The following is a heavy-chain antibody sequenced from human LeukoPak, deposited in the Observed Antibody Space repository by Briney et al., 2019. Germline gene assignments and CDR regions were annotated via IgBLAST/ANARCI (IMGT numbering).Heavy chain of an antibody. J-gene: IGHJ4*02. CDR2: MNPNSGNT. V-gene: IGHV1-8*01. CDR1: GYTFTSYD. CDR3: ARGRAADVGEDY. Sequence: ASVKVSCKASGYTFTSYDINWVRQATGQGLEWMGWMNPNSGNTGYAQKFQGRVTMTRNTSISTAHMELSSLRSEDTAVYYCARGRAADVGEDYWGQGTLVTVSS. D-gene: IGHD6-13*01.